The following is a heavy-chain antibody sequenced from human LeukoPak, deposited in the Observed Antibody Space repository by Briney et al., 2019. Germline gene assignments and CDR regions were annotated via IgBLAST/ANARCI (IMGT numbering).Heavy chain of an antibody. CDR1: GFTVRNKY. J-gene: IGHJ4*02. V-gene: IGHV3-66*01. CDR2: VYSGAGT. Sequence: PGGSLRLSCAASGFTVRNKYMTWVRQAPGKGLEWVSVVYSGAGTYYADSVRGRFTTSTDNSENILYLQMNSLRAEDTAVYYCARDGFTVTIDYWGQGTLVTVSS. CDR3: ARDGFTVTIDY. D-gene: IGHD4-17*01.